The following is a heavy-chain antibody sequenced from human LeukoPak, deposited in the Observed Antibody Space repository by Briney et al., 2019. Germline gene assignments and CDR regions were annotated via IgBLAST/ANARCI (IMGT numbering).Heavy chain of an antibody. Sequence: GGSLRLYCAASGFTFSSYGMHWVRQAPGKGLEWVAVISYDGSNKYYADSVKGRFTISRDNSKNTLYLQMNSLRAEDTAVYYCAKDRDYYDSSDLWGQGTMVTVSS. CDR2: ISYDGSNK. V-gene: IGHV3-30*18. CDR1: GFTFSSYG. D-gene: IGHD3-22*01. CDR3: AKDRDYYDSSDL. J-gene: IGHJ3*01.